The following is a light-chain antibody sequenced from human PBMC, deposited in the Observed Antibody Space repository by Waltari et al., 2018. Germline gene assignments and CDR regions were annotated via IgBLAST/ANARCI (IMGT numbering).Light chain of an antibody. CDR3: QQYTDYPIT. J-gene: IGKJ5*01. CDR2: GAS. V-gene: IGKV1-16*01. CDR1: QAISSY. Sequence: DIQLTQSPSSLSASVGDRVTISCRASQAISSYVAWYRQKPGEAPESLIFGASKLQSGVSSRVSGSGFGTDFTLTISGLQPEDFATYFCQQYTDYPITFGQGTRLE.